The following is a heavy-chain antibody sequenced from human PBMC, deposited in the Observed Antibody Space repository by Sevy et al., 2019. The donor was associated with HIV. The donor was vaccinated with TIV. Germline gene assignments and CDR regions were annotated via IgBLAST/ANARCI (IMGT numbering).Heavy chain of an antibody. J-gene: IGHJ1*01. V-gene: IGHV3-30*18. CDR2: ISYDGNNK. D-gene: IGHD3-10*01. Sequence: GRSLRLSCAASGFTFSSYAIHLVRQAPGKGLEWVAVISYDGNNKYYADSVQGRFTVSRDNSKNTLYVQMNSLRAEDTAVYYCAKDHNLWSEGGFLHHWGQGTLVTVSS. CDR3: AKDHNLWSEGGFLHH. CDR1: GFTFSSYA.